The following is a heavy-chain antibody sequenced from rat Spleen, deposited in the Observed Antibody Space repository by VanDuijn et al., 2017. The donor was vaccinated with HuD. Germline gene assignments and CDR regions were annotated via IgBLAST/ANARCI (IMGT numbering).Heavy chain of an antibody. Sequence: EVQLVESDGGLVQPGRSLKLSCAASGRTFSDYYMAWVRQAPTKGLEWVAYISTGGTTTYYRDSVKGRFTISRDDAKSFLYLQMDSLRSEDTATYYCARSVFDYWGQGVMVTVSS. CDR1: GRTFSDYY. V-gene: IGHV5-25*01. J-gene: IGHJ2*01. CDR3: ARSVFDY. CDR2: ISTGGTTT.